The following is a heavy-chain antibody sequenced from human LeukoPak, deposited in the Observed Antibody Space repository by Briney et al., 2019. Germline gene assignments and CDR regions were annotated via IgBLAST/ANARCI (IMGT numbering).Heavy chain of an antibody. Sequence: GGSLRVSCAAAGFNVSANSMSWVRQTPEKGLEWVSVIYSTGITAYADSVKGRFSISRDNSKNTLALQMNSLRVEDTAVYYCARSPHALWFGGGAFDFWGQGTRVTVSS. CDR3: ARSPHALWFGGGAFDF. V-gene: IGHV3-53*01. J-gene: IGHJ4*02. D-gene: IGHD3-10*01. CDR2: IYSTGIT. CDR1: GFNVSANS.